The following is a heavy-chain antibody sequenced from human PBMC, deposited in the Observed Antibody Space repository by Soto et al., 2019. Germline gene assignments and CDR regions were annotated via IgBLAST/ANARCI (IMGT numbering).Heavy chain of an antibody. Sequence: QITLKESGPTLVKPTQTLTLTCTFSGFSLSTSGVGVGWIRQPPGKALEWLALIYWDDDKRYSPSLKSRLTITKDTSKNQVVLTMNNMDPVDTATCYCAHSPVYYYDSSGYRSHLLDGMDVWGQGTTVTVSS. CDR1: GFSLSTSGVG. D-gene: IGHD3-22*01. CDR2: IYWDDDK. J-gene: IGHJ6*02. CDR3: AHSPVYYYDSSGYRSHLLDGMDV. V-gene: IGHV2-5*02.